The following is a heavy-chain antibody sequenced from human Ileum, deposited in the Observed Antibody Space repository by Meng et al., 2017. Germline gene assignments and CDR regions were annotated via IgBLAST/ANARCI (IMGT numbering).Heavy chain of an antibody. Sequence: GESRKISCQGSGYSFTSYWIGWVRQMPGKGMEWMGIIYPGDSDTRYSPSFQGQVTISADKSISTAYLQWSSLKASDTAMYYCARSQQLASTYAFDIWGQGTMVTVSS. V-gene: IGHV5-51*01. CDR2: IYPGDSDT. CDR3: ARSQQLASTYAFDI. J-gene: IGHJ3*02. CDR1: GYSFTSYW. D-gene: IGHD6-13*01.